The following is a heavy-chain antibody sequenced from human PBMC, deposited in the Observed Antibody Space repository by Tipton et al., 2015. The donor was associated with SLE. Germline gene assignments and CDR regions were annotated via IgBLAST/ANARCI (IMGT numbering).Heavy chain of an antibody. CDR2: IYHSGST. J-gene: IGHJ5*02. CDR1: GYSISSGYY. CDR3: AGVRKKGWGWFDP. Sequence: TLSLTCAVSGYSISSGYYWGWIRQPPGKGPEWIGSIYHSGSTYNNPSLKSRVTISIDTSKNQFSLKLSSVTAADTAVYYCAGVRKKGWGWFDPWGQGTLVTVSS. V-gene: IGHV4-38-2*01. D-gene: IGHD3-16*01.